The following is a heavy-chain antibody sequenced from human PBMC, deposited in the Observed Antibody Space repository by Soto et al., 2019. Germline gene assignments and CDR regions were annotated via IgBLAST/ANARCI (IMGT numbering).Heavy chain of an antibody. CDR1: GGSISSGDYY. V-gene: IGHV4-30-4*01. J-gene: IGHJ6*02. CDR2: IYYSGST. D-gene: IGHD3-16*01. Sequence: PSETLSLTCTVSGGSISSGDYYWSWIRQPPGKGLEWIGYIYYSGSTYYNPSLKSRVTISVDTSKNQFSLKLSSVTAADTAVYYCARGARPSNYYYGMDVWGQGTTVTVSS. CDR3: ARGARPSNYYYGMDV.